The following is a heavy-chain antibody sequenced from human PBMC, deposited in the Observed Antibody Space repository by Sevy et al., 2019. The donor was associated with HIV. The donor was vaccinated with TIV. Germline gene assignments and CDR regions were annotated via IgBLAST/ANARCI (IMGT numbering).Heavy chain of an antibody. V-gene: IGHV4-30-4*01. CDR1: GGSISSGDYN. D-gene: IGHD4-4*01. J-gene: IGHJ4*02. CDR3: ARSYSDYSNALAFDY. CDR2: IYYSGLT. Sequence: SETLSLTCTVSGGSISSGDYNWNWIRQPPGKGLEWIGYIYYSGLTYYNPSLKSRITLSVDTSENQFSLTLSSVTAADTAVYYCARSYSDYSNALAFDYWGPGTLVTVSS.